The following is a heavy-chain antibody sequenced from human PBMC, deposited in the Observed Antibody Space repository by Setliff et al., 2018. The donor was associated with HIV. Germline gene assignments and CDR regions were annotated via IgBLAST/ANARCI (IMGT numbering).Heavy chain of an antibody. D-gene: IGHD3-10*01. Sequence: SETLSLTCTVSGGSISSYCWNWIRQSPGRGLEWIGFIFSSGSTKYNPSLQSRVTMSIYTSKNQFSLKLTSVTAADTAVYYCARRIENSGSFPDKNWFDTWGQGSLVTVSS. CDR2: IFSSGST. V-gene: IGHV4-4*09. J-gene: IGHJ5*02. CDR1: GGSISSYC. CDR3: ARRIENSGSFPDKNWFDT.